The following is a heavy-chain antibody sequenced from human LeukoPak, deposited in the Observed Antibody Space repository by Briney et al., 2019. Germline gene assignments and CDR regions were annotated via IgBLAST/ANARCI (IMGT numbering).Heavy chain of an antibody. J-gene: IGHJ4*02. CDR1: GFAFSSYV. CDR3: AKVDGVRAAPGRGRVDS. Sequence: GGSLRLSCAASGFAFSSYVMTWVRQAPGKGLEWVSGISGSGGSTYDADSVKGRFTVSRDNSKSTLYLQLNSLRVEDTAVYYCAKVDGVRAAPGRGRVDSWGQGTLVTVFS. CDR2: ISGSGGST. V-gene: IGHV3-23*01. D-gene: IGHD6-13*01.